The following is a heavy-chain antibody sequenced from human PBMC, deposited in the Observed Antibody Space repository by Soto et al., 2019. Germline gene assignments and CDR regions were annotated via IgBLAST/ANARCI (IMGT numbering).Heavy chain of an antibody. Sequence: PGGSLRLSCAASGFIVSDHYMDWVRQAPGKGLEWVGRTSNKANSYTTEYAASVKGRFTISRDDSKNSLYLQMNSLKTGDTAVYYCGSLAGAKEGFDYWGQGTLVTVSS. CDR1: GFIVSDHY. CDR2: TSNKANSYTT. V-gene: IGHV3-72*01. J-gene: IGHJ4*02. D-gene: IGHD1-26*01. CDR3: GSLAGAKEGFDY.